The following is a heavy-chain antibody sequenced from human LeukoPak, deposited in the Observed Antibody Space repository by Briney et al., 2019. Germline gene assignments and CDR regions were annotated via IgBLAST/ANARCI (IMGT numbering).Heavy chain of an antibody. CDR3: AKDRGAYCGGDCLMDV. V-gene: IGHV3-23*01. CDR2: IGGSGGTT. J-gene: IGHJ6*03. Sequence: GGSLRLSCAASGFTFSSYAMSWVRLAPGKGLEWVSAIGGSGGTTYYADSVKGRFTISRDNSKNTLYLQMNSLRAEDTAVFYCAKDRGAYCGGDCLMDVWGKGTTVTVSS. D-gene: IGHD2-21*01. CDR1: GFTFSSYA.